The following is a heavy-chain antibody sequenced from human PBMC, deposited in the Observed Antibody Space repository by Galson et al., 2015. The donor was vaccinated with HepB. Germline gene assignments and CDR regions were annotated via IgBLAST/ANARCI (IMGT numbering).Heavy chain of an antibody. D-gene: IGHD3-22*01. J-gene: IGHJ4*02. CDR2: INPSGGGT. CDR3: ARVSYDSSGYLDY. CDR1: GYTFTSYY. Sequence: QSGAEVKKPGESLKVSCKASGYTFTSYYIHWVRQAPGQGLEWMGRINPSGGGTNYAQRFQGRVTMTRDTSTSTVYMELTSLRSEDTALYYCARVSYDSSGYLDYWGQGILVTVSS. V-gene: IGHV1-46*01.